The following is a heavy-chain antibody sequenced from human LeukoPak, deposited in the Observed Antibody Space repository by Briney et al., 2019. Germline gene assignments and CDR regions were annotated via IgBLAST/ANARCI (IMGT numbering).Heavy chain of an antibody. CDR3: ARSRYGDYGFCPYY. V-gene: IGHV4-39*01. CDR2: IYYSGTT. D-gene: IGHD4-17*01. CDR1: GGSISSSSYY. J-gene: IGHJ4*02. Sequence: SETLSLTCTVSGGSISSSSYYWGWIRQPPGKGLEWIGSIYYSGTTYYNPSLKSRVTISEDTSKIQFSLKLSSVTAADTAVYYCARSRYGDYGFCPYYWGQGTLVTVSS.